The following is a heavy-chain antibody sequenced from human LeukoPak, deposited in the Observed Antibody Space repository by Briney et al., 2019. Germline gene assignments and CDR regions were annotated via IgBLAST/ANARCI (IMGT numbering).Heavy chain of an antibody. CDR3: TRHVVVTASDWYFDL. J-gene: IGHJ2*01. V-gene: IGHV4-59*01. Sequence: SETLSLTCTISGGSITNYYWSWIRQPPGKGLEWIGYVYYSGSTNQNPSLKGRVTISLGTSKNQFSLKVSSVTAADTAVYYCTRHVVVTASDWYFDLWGRGTLVTVSS. D-gene: IGHD2-21*02. CDR1: GGSITNYY. CDR2: VYYSGST.